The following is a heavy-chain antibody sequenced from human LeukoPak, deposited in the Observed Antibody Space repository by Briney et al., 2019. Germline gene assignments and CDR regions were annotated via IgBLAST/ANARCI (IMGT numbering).Heavy chain of an antibody. V-gene: IGHV3-30*18. D-gene: IGHD5-18*01. Sequence: PGGSLRLSCAASGFTFSSYGVHWVRQAPGKGLEWVAVISYDGSNKYYADSVKGRFTISRDNSKNTLYLQMNSLRAEDTAVYYCAKERPGYSYDEYYFDYWGQGTLVTVSS. J-gene: IGHJ4*02. CDR1: GFTFSSYG. CDR2: ISYDGSNK. CDR3: AKERPGYSYDEYYFDY.